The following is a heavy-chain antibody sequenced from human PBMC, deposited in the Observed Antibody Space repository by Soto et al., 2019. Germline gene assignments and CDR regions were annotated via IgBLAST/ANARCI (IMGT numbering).Heavy chain of an antibody. D-gene: IGHD1-20*01. CDR3: ARVDGYNWNSYFDY. J-gene: IGHJ4*02. CDR2: IIPIFGTT. CDR1: GGTFSNYA. V-gene: IGHV1-69*01. Sequence: QVQLVQSGAEVKKPGSSVKVSCKASGGTFSNYAISWVRQAPGQGLEWMGGIIPIFGTTNYAQKFQGRVTITADESTSTAYMELSSLRSEDTAVYHCARVDGYNWNSYFDYCGQGTPVTVSS.